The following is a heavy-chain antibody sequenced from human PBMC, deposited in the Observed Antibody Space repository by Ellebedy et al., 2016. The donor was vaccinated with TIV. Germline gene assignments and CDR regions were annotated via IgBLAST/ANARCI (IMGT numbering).Heavy chain of an antibody. J-gene: IGHJ4*02. Sequence: PGGSLRLSCSASGFTFSSYAMHWVRQAPGKGLEYVSAINSNGGSTYYADSVKGRFTISRDNSKNTLYLQMSSLRAEDTAVYYCVKLDYWGQGTLVTVSS. CDR2: INSNGGST. V-gene: IGHV3-64D*06. CDR3: VKLDY. CDR1: GFTFSSYA.